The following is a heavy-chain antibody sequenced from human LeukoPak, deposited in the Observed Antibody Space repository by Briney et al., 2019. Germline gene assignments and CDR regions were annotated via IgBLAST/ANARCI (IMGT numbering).Heavy chain of an antibody. V-gene: IGHV3-7*03. CDR1: GFTFSSFW. Sequence: PGGSLRLSCAASGFTFSSFWMSWVRQAPGKGLEWVANIKKDGSQKYYVDSVEGRFTISRGNAKNSLYLQMDSLRVDDTAVYYCTRVFGGYDVSDYWGQGTLVTVSS. CDR3: TRVFGGYDVSDY. D-gene: IGHD3-3*01. J-gene: IGHJ4*02. CDR2: IKKDGSQK.